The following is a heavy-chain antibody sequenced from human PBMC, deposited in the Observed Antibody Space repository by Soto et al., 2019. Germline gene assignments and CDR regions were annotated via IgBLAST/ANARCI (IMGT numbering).Heavy chain of an antibody. J-gene: IGHJ4*02. D-gene: IGHD6-13*01. CDR1: GFTFSDSA. CDR3: AKYADSNWSTFDC. CDR2: ISGSGGRT. Sequence: QSGGSLRLSCEASGFTFSDSALSWVRQAPGKGLEWVSSISGSGGRTDYGGSVKGRFTISRDNSKNTLYLQMNSLRAEDTAVYYCAKYADSNWSTFDCWGQGTQVTVSA. V-gene: IGHV3-23*01.